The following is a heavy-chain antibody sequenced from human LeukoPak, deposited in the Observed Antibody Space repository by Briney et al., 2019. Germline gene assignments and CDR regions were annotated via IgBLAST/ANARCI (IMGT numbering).Heavy chain of an antibody. J-gene: IGHJ6*04. CDR3: AREVTIFGGVDV. Sequence: SETLSLTCTVSGGSISSGGYYWSWIRQHPGTGLEWIGYIYYSGSTYYNPSLKSRVTISVDTSKNQFSLKLSSVTAADTAVYYCAREVTIFGGVDVWGKGTTVTVSS. D-gene: IGHD3-3*01. CDR2: IYYSGST. V-gene: IGHV4-31*03. CDR1: GGSISSGGYY.